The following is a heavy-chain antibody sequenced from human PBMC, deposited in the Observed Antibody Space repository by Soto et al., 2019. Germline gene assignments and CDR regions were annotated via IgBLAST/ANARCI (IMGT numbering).Heavy chain of an antibody. J-gene: IGHJ4*02. CDR3: VGGYYFGDY. CDR1: GFTFRTYG. CDR2: ISYDGSNT. D-gene: IGHD3-22*01. Sequence: QVHLVESGGGVVQPGRSLRLSCAASGFTFRTYGMQWVRQAPGKGLEWVALISYDGSNTYYADSVKGRFTISRDNSKNTLDLQMNSLRTEDTAVYYCVGGYYFGDYWGQGTLVIVSS. V-gene: IGHV3-30*03.